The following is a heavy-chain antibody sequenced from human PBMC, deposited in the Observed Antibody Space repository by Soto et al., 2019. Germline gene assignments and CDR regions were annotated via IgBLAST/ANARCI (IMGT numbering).Heavy chain of an antibody. V-gene: IGHV4-39*01. Sequence: PSETLSLTCTVSGGSVTNSSYYWGWIRQSLGKGLEWIGRVYYRGRSYSKSSVKSRVTISVDTSKNQFSLNFNSVTASDTALYYCVSQRTTVLTQAYFDYWGPGALVTGSS. CDR2: VYYRGRS. J-gene: IGHJ4*02. CDR1: GGSVTNSSYY. D-gene: IGHD4-17*01. CDR3: VSQRTTVLTQAYFDY.